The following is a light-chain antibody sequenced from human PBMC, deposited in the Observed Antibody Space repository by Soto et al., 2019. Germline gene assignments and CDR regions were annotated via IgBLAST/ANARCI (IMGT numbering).Light chain of an antibody. CDR1: SSDIGGYDY. Sequence: QSVLTQPPSASGSPGQSVTISCTGTSSDIGGYDYVSWYQQHPGKAPKLIIYEVNKRPSGVPDRFSGSNSGNTASLTVSGLQAEDEADYYCSSYAGSNNLVFAGGTKLTVL. J-gene: IGLJ3*02. CDR3: SSYAGSNNLV. V-gene: IGLV2-8*01. CDR2: EVN.